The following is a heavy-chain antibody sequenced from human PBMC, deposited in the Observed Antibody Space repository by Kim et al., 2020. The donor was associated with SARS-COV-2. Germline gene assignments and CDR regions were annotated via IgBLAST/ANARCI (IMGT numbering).Heavy chain of an antibody. CDR2: T. CDR3: AREVKGWGMDV. Sequence: TNYAQKLQGRVTMTTDTSTSTAYMELRSLRSDDTAVYYCAREVKGWGMDVWGQGTTVTVSS. V-gene: IGHV1-18*01. J-gene: IGHJ6*02.